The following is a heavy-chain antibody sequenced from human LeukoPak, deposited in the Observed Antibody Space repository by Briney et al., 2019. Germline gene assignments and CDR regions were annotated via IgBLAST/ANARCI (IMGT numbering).Heavy chain of an antibody. V-gene: IGHV3-13*05. CDR3: ARGITMVRGVISHYGMDV. CDR1: GFTFSSYD. Sequence: GGSLRLSCAASGFTFSSYDMHWVRQATGKGLEWVSAIGTAGDPYYPGSVKGRFTISRENAKNSLYLQMNSLRAGDTAVYYCARGITMVRGVISHYGMDVWGKGTTVTVSS. D-gene: IGHD3-10*01. J-gene: IGHJ6*04. CDR2: IGTAGDP.